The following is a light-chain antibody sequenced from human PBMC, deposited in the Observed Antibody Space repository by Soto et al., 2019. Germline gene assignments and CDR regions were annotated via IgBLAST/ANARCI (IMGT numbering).Light chain of an antibody. CDR3: QQYEGNPS. Sequence: EIPLTPSPSNLSASIGDRVGITCRGKQNIDRWLAWYQQRPGLAPRLLIYDASTLESGVPSRFSGSGSETEFTLTISSLKPDDFATYHCQQYEGNPSFGQGTTVEVK. J-gene: IGKJ1*01. V-gene: IGKV1-5*01. CDR2: DAS. CDR1: QNIDRW.